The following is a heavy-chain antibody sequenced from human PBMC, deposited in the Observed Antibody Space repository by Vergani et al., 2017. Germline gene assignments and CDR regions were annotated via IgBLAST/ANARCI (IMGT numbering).Heavy chain of an antibody. V-gene: IGHV4-38-2*01. J-gene: IGHJ6*02. CDR3: TRRSSLPPFGVDV. CDR2: IYHSGST. CDR1: GYSITSGYY. D-gene: IGHD6-13*01. Sequence: QVQLQESGPGLVKPSETLSLSCVVSGYSITSGYYWGWIRQPPGKGLEWIGNIYHSGSTYYNPSFESRVTISLDTSKNEFSLSLRSVTAADMAIYYCTRRSSLPPFGVDVWGQGTTVKVSS.